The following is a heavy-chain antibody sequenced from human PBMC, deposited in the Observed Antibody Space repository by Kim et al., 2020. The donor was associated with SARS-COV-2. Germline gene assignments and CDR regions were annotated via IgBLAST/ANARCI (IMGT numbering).Heavy chain of an antibody. Sequence: RFTISRDNSKTTLYLQMNSLRAEDTAVYYCARDLKAYCGGDCYSWGPFGYWGQGTLVTVSS. CDR3: ARDLKAYCGGDCYSWGPFGY. D-gene: IGHD2-21*02. J-gene: IGHJ4*02. V-gene: IGHV3-30*07.